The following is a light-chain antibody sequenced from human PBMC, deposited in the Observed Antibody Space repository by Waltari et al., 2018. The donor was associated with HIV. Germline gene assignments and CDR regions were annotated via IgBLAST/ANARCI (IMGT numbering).Light chain of an antibody. CDR2: AAS. V-gene: IGKV3-11*01. Sequence: EIVLTQSPATLSLSPGERATLSCRASQSVSSYLAWYQQKPGQAPRLLIYAASKRATGIPARFSGSGSGTDFTLTISSLEPEDFAVYYCRQRTNWPPSITFGQGTRLEIK. CDR3: RQRTNWPPSIT. J-gene: IGKJ5*01. CDR1: QSVSSY.